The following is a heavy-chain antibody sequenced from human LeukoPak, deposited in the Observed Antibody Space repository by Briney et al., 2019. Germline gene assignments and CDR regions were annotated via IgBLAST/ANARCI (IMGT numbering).Heavy chain of an antibody. CDR3: ARDISGYDSPSDY. CDR2: IKQDGSEK. CDR1: GFTFSSYW. Sequence: GGSLRLSCAASGFTFSSYWMSWVRQAPGKGLEWVANIKQDGSEKYYVASVKGRFTISRDNAKNSLYLQMNSLRAEDTAVYYCARDISGYDSPSDYWGQGTLVTVSS. V-gene: IGHV3-7*01. J-gene: IGHJ4*02. D-gene: IGHD5-12*01.